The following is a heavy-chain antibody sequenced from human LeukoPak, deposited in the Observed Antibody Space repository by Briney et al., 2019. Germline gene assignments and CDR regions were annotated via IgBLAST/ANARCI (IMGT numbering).Heavy chain of an antibody. Sequence: GSLRLSCAASGFTFSSYEMNWVRQAPGKGLEWVGSVDSSGNTFYNPSLKSRAIISRDTSRNEFSLNLTSVTAADSAVFFCARNVAGFSTRGGGWFDSWGQGALVIVSS. J-gene: IGHJ5*01. CDR2: VDSSGNT. CDR1: GFTFSSYE. D-gene: IGHD3-16*01. V-gene: IGHV4-59*12. CDR3: ARNVAGFSTRGGGWFDS.